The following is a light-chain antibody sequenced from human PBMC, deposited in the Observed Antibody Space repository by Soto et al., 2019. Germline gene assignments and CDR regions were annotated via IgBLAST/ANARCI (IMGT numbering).Light chain of an antibody. CDR2: GTS. Sequence: EIVLTQSPGTLSLSPGERATLSCRASQSVSSSYLAWYQQKPGQAPRLLIYGTSSRATGIPDRFSGSGSGTDFTLTISRLETEDFAVYYCQHYGSSLLFTFGPGTQVDIK. V-gene: IGKV3-20*01. CDR1: QSVSSSY. CDR3: QHYGSSLLFT. J-gene: IGKJ3*01.